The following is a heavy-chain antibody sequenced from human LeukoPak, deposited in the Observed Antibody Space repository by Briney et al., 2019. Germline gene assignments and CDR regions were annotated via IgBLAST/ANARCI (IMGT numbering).Heavy chain of an antibody. CDR2: ISSSSSYI. CDR1: GFTFGSYS. CDR3: ARLRGDSSGYCFDY. J-gene: IGHJ4*02. D-gene: IGHD3-22*01. V-gene: IGHV3-21*01. Sequence: GGSLRLSCAASGFTFGSYSMNWVRQAPGKGLEWVSSISSSSSYIYYADSVKGRFTISRDNAKNSLYLQMNSLRAEDTAVYYCARLRGDSSGYCFDYWGQGTLVTVSS.